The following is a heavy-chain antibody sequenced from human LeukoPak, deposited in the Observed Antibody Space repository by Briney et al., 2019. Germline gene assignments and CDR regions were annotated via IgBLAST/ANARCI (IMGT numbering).Heavy chain of an antibody. D-gene: IGHD3-16*01. V-gene: IGHV4-59*01. CDR3: ARVGRGDYVWGSYSFDY. J-gene: IGHJ4*02. CDR1: GGSISNYY. Sequence: PSETLSLTCTVSGGSISNYYWSWIRQPPGKGLEWIGYISNSESTNYKPSLKSRVTISVDTSKNQFSLKLTSVTAVDTAVYYCARVGRGDYVWGSYSFDYLGQGTLVTVSS. CDR2: ISNSEST.